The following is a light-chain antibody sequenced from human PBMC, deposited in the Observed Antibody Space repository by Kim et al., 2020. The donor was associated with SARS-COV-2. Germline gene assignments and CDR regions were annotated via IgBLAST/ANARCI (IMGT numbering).Light chain of an antibody. CDR2: DAS. CDR1: QSVTSF. CDR3: QQRSNWPPT. J-gene: IGKJ5*01. Sequence: FSPRASAPPPCRSSQSVTSFLPCYQHNPGPAPRLLIYDASNLATAIPASFLCSWSGTDFTLTISRLEPEDFAVYYCQQRSNWPPTFGQGTRLEI. V-gene: IGKV3-11*01.